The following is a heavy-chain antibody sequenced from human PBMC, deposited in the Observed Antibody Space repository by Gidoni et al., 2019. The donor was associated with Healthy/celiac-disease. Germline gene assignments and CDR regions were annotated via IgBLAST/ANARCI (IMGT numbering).Heavy chain of an antibody. V-gene: IGHV3-23*04. CDR1: GFTFSSYA. J-gene: IGHJ4*02. CDR2: ISGSGGST. D-gene: IGHD3-10*01. CDR3: SKGEEEQPGNCDY. Sequence: EVQLVESGGGLVLPGGSLSLSCAASGFTFSSYAMSCVRQAPGKGLGWVSAISGSGGSTYYPDSVKGRFTISRDNSKNTLYLQMNSLRAEDTAVYYCSKGEEEQPGNCDYWGQGTLVTVSS.